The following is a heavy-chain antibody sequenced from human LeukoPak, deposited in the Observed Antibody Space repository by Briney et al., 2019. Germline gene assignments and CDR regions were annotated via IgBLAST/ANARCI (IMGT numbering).Heavy chain of an antibody. CDR1: GGSISSGDYY. J-gene: IGHJ4*02. D-gene: IGHD6-13*01. V-gene: IGHV4-30-4*08. CDR2: IYYSGST. Sequence: SETLSLTCTVSGGSISSGDYYWSWIRQPPGKGLEWIGYIYYSGSTYYNPSLKSRVTISVDTSKNQFSLKLSSVTAADTAVYYCARVPIAAAGTVDYWGQGTLVTVSS. CDR3: ARVPIAAAGTVDY.